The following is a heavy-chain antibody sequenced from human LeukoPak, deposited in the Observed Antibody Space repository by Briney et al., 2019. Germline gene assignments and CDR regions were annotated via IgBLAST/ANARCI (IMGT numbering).Heavy chain of an antibody. CDR1: GYTFTGYY. CDR2: INPNSGGT. Sequence: VASVKVSCKASGYTFTGYYMHWVRQAPGQGLEWMGWINPNSGGTNYAQKFQDKVTMTRDTAISTAYMELSRLRSDDTAVYYCASGDRYYYGSGRDYYYGMDVWGQGTTVTVSS. CDR3: ASGDRYYYGSGRDYYYGMDV. V-gene: IGHV1-2*02. D-gene: IGHD3-10*01. J-gene: IGHJ6*02.